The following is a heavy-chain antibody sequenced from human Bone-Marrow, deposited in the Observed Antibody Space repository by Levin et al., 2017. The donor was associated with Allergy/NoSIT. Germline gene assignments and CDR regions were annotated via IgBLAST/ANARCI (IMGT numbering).Heavy chain of an antibody. CDR1: GSTFSSYA. CDR2: ISGSGGST. V-gene: IGHV3-23*01. D-gene: IGHD6-6*01. Sequence: GGSLRLSCAASGSTFSSYAMSWVRQAPGKGLEWVSTISGSGGSTYYADSVKGRFTISRDNSKNTLYLQMNSLRAEDTAVYYCARARSYSSSGGSPDAFDIWGQGTMVTVSS. J-gene: IGHJ3*02. CDR3: ARARSYSSSGGSPDAFDI.